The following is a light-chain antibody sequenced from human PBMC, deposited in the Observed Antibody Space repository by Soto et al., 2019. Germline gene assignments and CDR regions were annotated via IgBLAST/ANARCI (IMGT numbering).Light chain of an antibody. CDR1: QSVSSN. J-gene: IGKJ1*01. CDR3: HQRQSWPRT. CDR2: GAS. V-gene: IGKV3-15*01. Sequence: EIVMTQSPATLSVSPGERATLSCRASQSVSSNLAWYQQKPGQAPWLLIYGASTRATGIPARFSGSGSGTEFTLTISSLQSEDFAVYYCHQRQSWPRTFGQGTKVDIK.